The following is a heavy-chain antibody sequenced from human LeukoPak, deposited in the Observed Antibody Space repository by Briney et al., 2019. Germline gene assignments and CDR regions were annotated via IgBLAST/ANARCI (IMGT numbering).Heavy chain of an antibody. CDR2: ISGSGGST. CDR1: GFTFSSYA. CDR3: AKEITMIVVVTPDY. D-gene: IGHD3-22*01. V-gene: IGHV3-23*01. J-gene: IGHJ4*02. Sequence: GGSLRLSCAASGFTFSSYAMSWVRQAPGKGLEWVSAISGSGGSTYYADSVKGRSTISRDNSKNTLYLQMNSLRAEDTAVYYCAKEITMIVVVTPDYWGQGTLVTVSS.